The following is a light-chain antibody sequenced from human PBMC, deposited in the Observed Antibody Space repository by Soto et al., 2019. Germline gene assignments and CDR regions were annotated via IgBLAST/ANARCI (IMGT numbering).Light chain of an antibody. V-gene: IGLV1-40*01. CDR3: QSYDSSLSGSV. CDR1: SSKIGAGYD. CDR2: GNS. Sequence: QSVLTQPPSVSGAPGQRVTISCTGSSSKIGAGYDVHWYQQLPGTAPKLLIYGNSNRPSGVPDRFSGSKSGTSASLAITGLQAEDEAVYYCQSYDSSLSGSVFGGGTKLTVL. J-gene: IGLJ3*02.